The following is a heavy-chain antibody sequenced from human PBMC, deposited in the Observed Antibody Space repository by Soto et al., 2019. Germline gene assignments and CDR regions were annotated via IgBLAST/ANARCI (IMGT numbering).Heavy chain of an antibody. CDR1: GFSFSDYS. V-gene: IGHV3-21*01. J-gene: IGHJ6*03. Sequence: EVQLVESGGGLVKPGGSLRLSCAASGFSFSDYSMNWVRQAPGKGLEWVSSISGSSSYIYYADSLKGRVTVSRDNVEKSLYLQMNSLRAEDTAVYYCARDGAYCSGTGCRDYYHYMDVWGKGTTVTVSS. CDR2: ISGSSSYI. D-gene: IGHD2-2*01. CDR3: ARDGAYCSGTGCRDYYHYMDV.